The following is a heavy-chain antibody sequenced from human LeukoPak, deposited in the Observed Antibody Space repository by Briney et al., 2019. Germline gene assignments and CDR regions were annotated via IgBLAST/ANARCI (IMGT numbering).Heavy chain of an antibody. J-gene: IGHJ4*02. Sequence: GGSLRLSCAASGFTFSSNFMTWVRQAPGRGLEWVANIKGDGSEQFYMDSVRGRFTISRDNARRFLYLQMDGLRVEDTAVYYCARPEGNGWFVCDSWGQGTLCTVSS. D-gene: IGHD6-19*01. CDR2: IKGDGSEQ. CDR3: ARPEGNGWFVCDS. CDR1: GFTFSSNF. V-gene: IGHV3-7*01.